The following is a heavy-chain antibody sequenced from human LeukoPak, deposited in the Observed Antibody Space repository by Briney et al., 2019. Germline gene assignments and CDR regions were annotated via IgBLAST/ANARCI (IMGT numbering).Heavy chain of an antibody. CDR3: ARDDSSSWPYYYYYYMDV. CDR2: IYHSGST. V-gene: IGHV4-4*02. J-gene: IGHJ6*03. Sequence: PSETLSLTCAVSGGSISSSNWWSWVRQPPGKGLEWIGEIYHSGSTNYNPSLKSRVTISVDKSKNQFSLKLSSVTAADTAVYYCARDDSSSWPYYYYYYMDVWGKGTTVTVSS. D-gene: IGHD6-13*01. CDR1: GGSISSSNW.